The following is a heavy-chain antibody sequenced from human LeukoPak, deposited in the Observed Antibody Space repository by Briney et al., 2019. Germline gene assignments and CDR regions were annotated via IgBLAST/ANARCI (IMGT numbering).Heavy chain of an antibody. V-gene: IGHV3-74*01. CDR1: GFIFTNYY. CDR3: ARAVEGSSSYYFDY. J-gene: IGHJ4*02. Sequence: GGSLRLSCAASGFIFTNYYMHWVRQAPGKGPVWVARINGDGSRTIYADSVKGRFTISRDIGKNTSYLQMNSLRAEDTAMYYCARAVEGSSSYYFDYWGQGTLVTVSS. D-gene: IGHD6-6*01. CDR2: INGDGSRT.